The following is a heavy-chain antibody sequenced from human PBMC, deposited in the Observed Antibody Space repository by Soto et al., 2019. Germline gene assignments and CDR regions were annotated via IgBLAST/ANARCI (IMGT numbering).Heavy chain of an antibody. CDR2: ISGGGDLT. V-gene: IGHV3-23*01. Sequence: VGSLRLSCAASGFTFSSYGMSWYRQSPGKGLEWLSDISGGGDLTRYADSVKGRFAISRDNSKNTLFLEMSSLRVEDTALYYCAKDQLPDIMAAAGFWGQGTLVTVSS. J-gene: IGHJ4*02. CDR3: AKDQLPDIMAAAGF. D-gene: IGHD6-13*01. CDR1: GFTFSSYG.